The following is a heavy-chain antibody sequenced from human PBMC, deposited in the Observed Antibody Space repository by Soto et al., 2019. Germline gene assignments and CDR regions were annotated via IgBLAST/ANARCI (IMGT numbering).Heavy chain of an antibody. Sequence: GASVKVSCKASGYTFTGYYMHWVRQAPGQGLEWMGWINPNSGGTNYAQKFQGWVTMTRDTSISTAYMELSRLRSDDTAVYYCARAESSSLYYFDYWGQGTLVTVSS. D-gene: IGHD6-13*01. CDR2: INPNSGGT. J-gene: IGHJ4*02. V-gene: IGHV1-2*04. CDR1: GYTFTGYY. CDR3: ARAESSSLYYFDY.